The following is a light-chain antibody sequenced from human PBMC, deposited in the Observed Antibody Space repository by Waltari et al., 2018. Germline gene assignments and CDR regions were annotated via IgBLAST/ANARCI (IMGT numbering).Light chain of an antibody. Sequence: DIVMTPSPDSLAVSLGERATLNCKSSQSVLYSSNNKNYLAWYQQKPRQPPKLLIYWASTRKSGVPDRFSGSGSGTDFTLTISSLQTEDVAVYYCQQYYSAPFTFGPGTKVDIK. CDR3: QQYYSAPFT. CDR2: WAS. CDR1: QSVLYSSNNKNY. J-gene: IGKJ3*01. V-gene: IGKV4-1*01.